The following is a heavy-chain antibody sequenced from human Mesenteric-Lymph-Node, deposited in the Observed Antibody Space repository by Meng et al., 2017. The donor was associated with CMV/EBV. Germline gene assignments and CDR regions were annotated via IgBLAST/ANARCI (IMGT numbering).Heavy chain of an antibody. CDR1: CSSYN. D-gene: IGHD2-2*01. CDR3: ARGRGSIVVVPVANSWFDP. CDR2: IKHSGRS. V-gene: IGHV4-34*01. J-gene: IGHJ5*02. Sequence: CSSYNWSWNRQCPGKGLEWSGEIKHSGRSNYNPSLKSRVTISVNTSKNQFSLNLGSVTAADTAVYYCARGRGSIVVVPVANSWFDPWGQGTLVTVSS.